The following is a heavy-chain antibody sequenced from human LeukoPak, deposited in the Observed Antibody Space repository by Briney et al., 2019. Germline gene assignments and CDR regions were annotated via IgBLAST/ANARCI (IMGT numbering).Heavy chain of an antibody. CDR3: ARIDRMYYYDSRDQDAFDI. CDR2: INPNSGGT. D-gene: IGHD3-22*01. Sequence: ASVKVSCKASGYTFTGYYMHWVRQAPGQGLEWMGWINPNSGGTNYAQKFQGRVTMTRDTSISTAYMELSRLRSDDTAVYYCARIDRMYYYDSRDQDAFDIWGQGTMVTVSS. J-gene: IGHJ3*02. V-gene: IGHV1-2*02. CDR1: GYTFTGYY.